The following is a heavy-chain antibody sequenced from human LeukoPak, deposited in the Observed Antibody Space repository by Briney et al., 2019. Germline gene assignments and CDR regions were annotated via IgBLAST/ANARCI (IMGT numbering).Heavy chain of an antibody. J-gene: IGHJ4*02. D-gene: IGHD3-22*01. CDR2: IFSGGRT. Sequence: GRSLRLSCAAAGFTFSSYGMHWVRQAPGKGLEWVSVIFSGGRTYYADSVMGRFTISRDDSKNTVYLQMNSLRAEDTSVYFCARGGESSGYYYADYWGQGTLVTVST. CDR3: ARGGESSGYYYADY. CDR1: GFTFSSYG. V-gene: IGHV3-66*01.